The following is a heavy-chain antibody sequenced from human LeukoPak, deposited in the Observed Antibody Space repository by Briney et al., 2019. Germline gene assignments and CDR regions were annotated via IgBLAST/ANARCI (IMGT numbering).Heavy chain of an antibody. Sequence: SETLSLTCAVYGGSFSGYYWSWIRQPPGKGLEWIGEINHSGSTNYNPSLKSRVTISVDTSKNQFSLKLSSVTAADTAVYYCARGPYNWNPEAYDAFDIWGQGTMVTVSS. CDR1: GGSFSGYY. J-gene: IGHJ3*02. D-gene: IGHD1-20*01. CDR2: INHSGST. CDR3: ARGPYNWNPEAYDAFDI. V-gene: IGHV4-34*01.